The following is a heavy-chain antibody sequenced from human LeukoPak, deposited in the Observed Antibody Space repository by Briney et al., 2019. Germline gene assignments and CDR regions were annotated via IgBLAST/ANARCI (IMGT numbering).Heavy chain of an antibody. V-gene: IGHV4-39*07. CDR3: ARDYSQLDL. CDR1: GDSFSNNKCY. Sequence: SETLSLTCTVSGDSFSNNKCYWAWVRQPPGKGLEWIGAMHHSGNTYYNSSLKSRVTMSIDTSKNKFSLKLNSVTAADTAVYYCARDYSQLDLWGQGAPVTVSS. CDR2: MHHSGNT. D-gene: IGHD5-24*01. J-gene: IGHJ4*02.